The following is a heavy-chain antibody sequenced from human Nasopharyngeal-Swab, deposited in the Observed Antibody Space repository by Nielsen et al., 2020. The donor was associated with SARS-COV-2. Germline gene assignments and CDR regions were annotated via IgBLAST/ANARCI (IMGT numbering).Heavy chain of an antibody. V-gene: IGHV3-21*01. D-gene: IGHD3-3*01. CDR3: ARDGLDYDFWSAYFMDV. Sequence: GESLKISCAASGFPFNKYNFNWVRQAPGKGLEWVSSISSSSSYIYYADSVKGRFTISRDNAKNSFSLQMNSLRAEDTAVYYCARDGLDYDFWSAYFMDVWGQGTTVTVSS. CDR2: ISSSSSYI. CDR1: GFPFNKYN. J-gene: IGHJ6*02.